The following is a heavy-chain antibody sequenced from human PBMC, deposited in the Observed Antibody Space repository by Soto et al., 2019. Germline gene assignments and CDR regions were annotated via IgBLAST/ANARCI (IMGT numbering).Heavy chain of an antibody. CDR1: GFTFDDYA. CDR2: ISWNSGSI. CDR3: AKEGGVAAAGYYYYGMDV. J-gene: IGHJ6*02. D-gene: IGHD6-13*01. V-gene: IGHV3-9*01. Sequence: GGSLRLSCAASGFTFDDYAMHWVRQAPGKGLEWVSGISWNSGSIGYADSVKGRFTISRDNAKNSLYLQMNSLRAEDTALYYCAKEGGVAAAGYYYYGMDVWGQGTTVTVSS.